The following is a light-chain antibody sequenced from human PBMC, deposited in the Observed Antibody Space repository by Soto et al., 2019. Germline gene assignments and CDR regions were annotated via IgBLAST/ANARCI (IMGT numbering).Light chain of an antibody. CDR1: QSVDKY. Sequence: EIVLTQSPATLSFSPGERATLSCRASQSVDKYLVWYQQKPGQAPRLLIYDASSRATGFPARFSGSGSGTDFSLTITSLEPEDFADYYCQQRTNWPLTFGGGTKLEIK. CDR3: QQRTNWPLT. V-gene: IGKV3-11*01. J-gene: IGKJ4*01. CDR2: DAS.